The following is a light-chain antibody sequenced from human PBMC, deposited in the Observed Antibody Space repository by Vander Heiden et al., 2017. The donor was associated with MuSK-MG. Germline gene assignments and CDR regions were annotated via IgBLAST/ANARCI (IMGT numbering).Light chain of an antibody. Sequence: DLPMTQSPSTLSASVGDRVTITCRASQSISSWLARYQQKPGKAPKLLIYKASSLESGVPSRFSGSGSGTEFTLTISSLQPDDFATYYCQQYNSYRTFGGGTKVEIK. V-gene: IGKV1-5*03. J-gene: IGKJ4*01. CDR3: QQYNSYRT. CDR1: QSISSW. CDR2: KAS.